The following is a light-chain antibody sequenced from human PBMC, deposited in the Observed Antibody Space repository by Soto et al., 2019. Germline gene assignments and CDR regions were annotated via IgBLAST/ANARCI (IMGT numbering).Light chain of an antibody. Sequence: EIVMTQSPATLSVSPGERSTFSCRASQSVSSNLAWYQQKPGQAPRLLIYGASTRATGIPARFSGSGSGTEFTHTISSLQSEDFAVYYCQQNNNWPPLTFGGGTKAEIK. J-gene: IGKJ4*01. V-gene: IGKV3D-15*01. CDR2: GAS. CDR3: QQNNNWPPLT. CDR1: QSVSSN.